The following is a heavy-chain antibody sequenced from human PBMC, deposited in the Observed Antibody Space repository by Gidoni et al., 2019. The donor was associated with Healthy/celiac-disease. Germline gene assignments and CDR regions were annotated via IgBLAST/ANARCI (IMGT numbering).Heavy chain of an antibody. Sequence: QVQLVQSGAEVKKPGASVKVSCKASGYTFTSYGISWVRQAPGQGLEWMGWISAYNGNTNYAQKLQGRVTMTTDTSTSTAYMELRSLRSDDTAVYYCARDHRQYYYDSSGYLDAFDIWGQGTMVTVFS. V-gene: IGHV1-18*01. J-gene: IGHJ3*02. CDR3: ARDHRQYYYDSSGYLDAFDI. CDR2: ISAYNGNT. D-gene: IGHD3-22*01. CDR1: GYTFTSYG.